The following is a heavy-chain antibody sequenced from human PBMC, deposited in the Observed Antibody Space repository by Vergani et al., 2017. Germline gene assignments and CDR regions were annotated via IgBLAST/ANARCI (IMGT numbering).Heavy chain of an antibody. D-gene: IGHD3-22*01. CDR2: ISSSSSYI. Sequence: EVQLVESGGGLVKPGGSLRLSCAASGFTFSSYSMNWVRQAPGKGLEWVSSISSSSSYIYYADSVKGRFTISRNNAKNSLYLQMNSLRAEDTAVYYCLGFYDSGPWGAFVIWAKGQWSPSLQ. CDR3: LGFYDSGPWGAFVI. V-gene: IGHV3-21*01. J-gene: IGHJ3*02. CDR1: GFTFSSYS.